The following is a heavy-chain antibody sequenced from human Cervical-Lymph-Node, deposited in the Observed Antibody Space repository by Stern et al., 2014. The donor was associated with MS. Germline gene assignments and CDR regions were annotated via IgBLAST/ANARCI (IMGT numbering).Heavy chain of an antibody. CDR2: MNPKRDKT. Sequence: QVQLVESGAEVKKPGASVKVSCKTSGYTFTSYDIHWVRQATGQGLEWVVWMNPKRDKTAYAPKFPARITMTWNTSLGTASRALCSLTSEDTAAYYWARGLTRIVARQVPGLVYWGQGTLVTVSS. D-gene: IGHD6-6*01. J-gene: IGHJ4*02. V-gene: IGHV1-8*02. CDR1: GYTFTSYD. CDR3: ARGLTRIVARQVPGLVY.